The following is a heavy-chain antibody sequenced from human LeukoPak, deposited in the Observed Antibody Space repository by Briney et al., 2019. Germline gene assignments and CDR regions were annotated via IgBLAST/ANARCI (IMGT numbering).Heavy chain of an antibody. V-gene: IGHV1-8*01. Sequence: ASVKVSCKASGYTFRSYEINWVRQAPGQGLEWVGWIHPNSGKTGYAQKFQGRVTMTRDTSTETAFMELSSLKFDDTAIFYCARGHYGGNRYFDIWGQGTLVTVSP. CDR2: IHPNSGKT. J-gene: IGHJ4*02. D-gene: IGHD4-23*01. CDR1: GYTFRSYE. CDR3: ARGHYGGNRYFDI.